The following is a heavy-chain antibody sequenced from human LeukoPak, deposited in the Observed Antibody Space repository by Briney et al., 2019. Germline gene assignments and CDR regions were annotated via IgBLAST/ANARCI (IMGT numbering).Heavy chain of an antibody. J-gene: IGHJ6*03. D-gene: IGHD2-21*02. CDR2: INPNSGGT. V-gene: IGHV1-2*02. CDR3: ARVTREDYYYYYMDV. Sequence: GASVKVSCKASGYTFTGYYMHWVRQAPGQGLEWMGWINPNSGGTNYAQKFQGRVTMTRDTSISTAYMELSRLRSDDTAVYYCARVTREDYYYYYMDVWGKGTTVTVSS. CDR1: GYTFTGYY.